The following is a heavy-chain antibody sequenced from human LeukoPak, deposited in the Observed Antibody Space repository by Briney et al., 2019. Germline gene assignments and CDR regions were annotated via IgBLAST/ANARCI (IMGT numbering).Heavy chain of an antibody. CDR1: GYTFTSYA. D-gene: IGHD3-16*02. CDR2: INAGNGNT. J-gene: IGHJ3*02. V-gene: IGHV1-3*01. CDR3: ARSPPYDYVWGSYRFHDAFDI. Sequence: VASVEVSCKASGYTFTSYAMHWVRQAPGQRLEWMGWINAGNGNTKYSQKFQGRVTITRDTSASTAYMELSSLRSEDTAVYYCARSPPYDYVWGSYRFHDAFDIWGQGTMVTVSS.